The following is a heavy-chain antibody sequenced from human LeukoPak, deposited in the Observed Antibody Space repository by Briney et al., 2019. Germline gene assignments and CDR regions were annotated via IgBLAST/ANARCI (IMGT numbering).Heavy chain of an antibody. CDR3: TSQTTDFWSGYYTGRGVDY. CDR1: GFTFSNAW. J-gene: IGHJ4*02. Sequence: PGGSLRLSCAASGFTFSNAWMSWVRQAPGKGLKWVGRIKSKTDGGTTDYAAPVKGRFTIPRDDSKNTLYLQMNSLKTEDTAVYYCTSQTTDFWSGYYTGRGVDYWGQGTLVTVSS. D-gene: IGHD3-3*01. V-gene: IGHV3-15*01. CDR2: IKSKTDGGTT.